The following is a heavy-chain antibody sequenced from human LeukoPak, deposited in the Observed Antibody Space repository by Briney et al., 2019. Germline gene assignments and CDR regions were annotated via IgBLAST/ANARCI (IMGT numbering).Heavy chain of an antibody. CDR1: GGSISSGSYY. J-gene: IGHJ4*02. CDR2: IYTSGST. CDR3: AGGSGSSSDY. D-gene: IGHD3-10*01. V-gene: IGHV4-61*02. Sequence: PSQTLSLTCTVSGGSISSGSYYWSWIRQPAGKGLEWIGRIYTSGSTNYNPSLKSRVTISVDTSKNQFSLKLSSMTAADTAVYYCAGGSGSSSDYWGQGTLVTVSS.